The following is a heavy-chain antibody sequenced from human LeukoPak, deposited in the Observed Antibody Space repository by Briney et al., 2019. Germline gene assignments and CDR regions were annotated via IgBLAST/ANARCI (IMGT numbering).Heavy chain of an antibody. CDR2: IWYDGSNK. CDR1: GFTFSSYG. Sequence: PGGSLRLSCAASGFTFSSYGMHWVRQAPGKGLEWVAVIWYDGSNKYYADSVKGRFTISRDNSKNTLYLQMNSLRAEDTAVYYCAKESIAARGLDYWGQGTLVTVSS. CDR3: AKESIAARGLDY. D-gene: IGHD6-6*01. V-gene: IGHV3-33*06. J-gene: IGHJ4*02.